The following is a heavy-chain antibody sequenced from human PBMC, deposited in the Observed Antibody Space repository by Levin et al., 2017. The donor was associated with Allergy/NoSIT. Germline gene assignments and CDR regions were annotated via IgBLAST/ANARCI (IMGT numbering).Heavy chain of an antibody. J-gene: IGHJ6*02. CDR2: TSDSGGRT. V-gene: IGHV3-23*01. D-gene: IGHD2-2*01. Sequence: GGSLRLSCAASGFTFSNYAMNWVRQAPGKGLEWVSGTSDSGGRTYYADSVKGRFTISRDNSKNTLYLQVNSLRAEDTALYYCAKDLSAVPAANYYYAMDVWGQGTTVTVSS. CDR1: GFTFSNYA. CDR3: AKDLSAVPAANYYYAMDV.